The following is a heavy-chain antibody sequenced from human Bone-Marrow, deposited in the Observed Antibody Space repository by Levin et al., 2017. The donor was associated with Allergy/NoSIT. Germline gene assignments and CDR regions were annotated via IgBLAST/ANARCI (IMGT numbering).Heavy chain of an antibody. CDR1: GFTFSNYA. V-gene: IGHV3-23*01. D-gene: IGHD2-2*01. CDR2: ISSSGAGT. J-gene: IGHJ5*02. CDR3: AKGQTQCGSISCRIRFDP. Sequence: GESLKISCAASGFTFSNYAMSWVRQAPGKGLEWVSAISSSGAGTYYADSVKGRFTISRDNSKNTLYLQMNSVGADDTAVYYCAKGQTQCGSISCRIRFDPWGQGTLVTVSS.